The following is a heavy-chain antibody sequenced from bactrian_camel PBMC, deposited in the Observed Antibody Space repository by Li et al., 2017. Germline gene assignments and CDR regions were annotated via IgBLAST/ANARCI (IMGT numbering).Heavy chain of an antibody. CDR2: INGAGTTT. V-gene: IGHV3S1*01. D-gene: IGHD1*01. CDR3: VKSLLMTSGPDYDY. Sequence: HVQLVESGGDLVQPGESLRLSCAASGFTFSPFWMYWFRQAPGKGIEWVSLINGAGTTTYYADSVKGRFTISRDNAANPLYLQLVGLKTEDTAKYYCVKSLLMTSGPDYDYWGQGTQVTVS. CDR1: GFTFSPFW. J-gene: IGHJ4*01.